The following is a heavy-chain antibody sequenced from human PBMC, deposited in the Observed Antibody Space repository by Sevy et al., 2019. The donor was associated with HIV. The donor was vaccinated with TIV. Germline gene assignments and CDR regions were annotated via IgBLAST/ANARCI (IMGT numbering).Heavy chain of an antibody. Sequence: GGSLRLSCAATGFTFSNYGMHWVRQAPGKGLEWVAVILFDGSKTYYADSVKGRFTISRDNSKNMLYLQMNSLRAEDTAVYYCAKPPPLEMWELLNWGLGTLVTVSS. CDR2: ILFDGSKT. CDR1: GFTFSNYG. D-gene: IGHD1-26*01. J-gene: IGHJ4*02. V-gene: IGHV3-30*18. CDR3: AKPPPLEMWELLN.